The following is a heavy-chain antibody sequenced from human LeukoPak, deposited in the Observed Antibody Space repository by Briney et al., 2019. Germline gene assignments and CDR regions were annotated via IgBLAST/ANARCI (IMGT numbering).Heavy chain of an antibody. CDR2: INQDGGEI. J-gene: IGHJ5*02. CDR3: VRAHHPGGWFDP. D-gene: IGHD3-10*01. V-gene: IGHV3-7*04. CDR1: GFTFSSSW. Sequence: GGSLRLSCAASGFTFSSSWMTWVGQAPGKGLEWVASINQDGGEIHYVDSVKGRFTISRDNAKNSLYLQMNSLTAEDTAVHYCVRAHHPGGWFDPWGQGTLVTVSS.